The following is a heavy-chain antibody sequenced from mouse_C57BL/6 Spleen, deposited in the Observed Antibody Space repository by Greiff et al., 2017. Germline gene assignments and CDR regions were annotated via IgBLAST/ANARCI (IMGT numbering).Heavy chain of an antibody. J-gene: IGHJ3*01. V-gene: IGHV5-9-1*02. CDR2: ISSGGDYI. CDR3: TREGQSSMITRGFAY. Sequence: DVMLVESEGGLVQPGSSMKLSCTASGFTFSSYAMSWVRQTPEKRLEWVAYISSGGDYIYYADTVKGRFTISRDNARNTLYLQMSSLKSEDTAMYYCTREGQSSMITRGFAYWGQGTLVTVSA. CDR1: GFTFSSYA. D-gene: IGHD2-4*01.